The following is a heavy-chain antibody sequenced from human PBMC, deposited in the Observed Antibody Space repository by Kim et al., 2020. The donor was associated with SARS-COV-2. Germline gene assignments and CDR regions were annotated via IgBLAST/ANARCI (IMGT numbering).Heavy chain of an antibody. CDR1: GFTVSNYY. J-gene: IGHJ4*02. Sequence: GGSLRLSCAVSGFTVSNYYMTWVRQAPGMGLVWVSIINPGGSTYYTDSVKGRFTISRDNSKNTLYLQMNSLRAEDTAVYYCVRAGVPVAGKFYFDYWGQGTLVTASS. V-gene: IGHV3-53*01. D-gene: IGHD6-19*01. CDR3: VRAGVPVAGKFYFDY. CDR2: INPGGST.